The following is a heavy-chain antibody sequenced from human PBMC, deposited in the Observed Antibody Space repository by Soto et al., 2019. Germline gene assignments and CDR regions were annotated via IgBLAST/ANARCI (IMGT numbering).Heavy chain of an antibody. CDR2: IRGSGGST. J-gene: IGHJ4*02. CDR1: GFTFSSYA. Sequence: EVQLLESGGGLVQPGGSLRLSCAASGFTFSSYAMSWVRQAPGKGLEWVSSIRGSGGSTFYADSVKGRFTISRDNSKTTLYLQMNSLTAEDTAVYYCAKHFVNGEVDYWGQGTLVTVSS. V-gene: IGHV3-23*01. D-gene: IGHD3-10*01. CDR3: AKHFVNGEVDY.